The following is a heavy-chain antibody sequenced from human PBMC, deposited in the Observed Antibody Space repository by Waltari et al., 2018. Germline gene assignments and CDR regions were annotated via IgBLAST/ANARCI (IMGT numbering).Heavy chain of an antibody. CDR3: ARRPTGGMYGSYWSFDL. CDR1: GYTFSNYW. V-gene: IGHV5-51*01. J-gene: IGHJ2*01. CDR2: IYPGDSDT. D-gene: IGHD2-15*01. Sequence: EVQLVQSGAEVKKPGESLKISCKGSGYTFSNYWIGWVRQMPGKGLEWMGIIYPGDSDTRYSPSFPGQVTISADKSISTAYLQWSSLKASDTAMYYCARRPTGGMYGSYWSFDLWGRGTLVTVSS.